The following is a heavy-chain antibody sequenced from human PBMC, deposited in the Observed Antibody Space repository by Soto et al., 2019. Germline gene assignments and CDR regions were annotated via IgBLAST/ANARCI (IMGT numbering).Heavy chain of an antibody. CDR1: GFSFSSYC. V-gene: IGHV3-74*03. Sequence: EAQLVESGGGLVQPGGSLRLSCAASGFSFSSYCMHWVRQAPGKGLEWVAGIKTDGSGKKYADSVKGRFTISRDNAKNKKYLQLHSMRVEDTDVDYYARDEGGVVVPGYDKWGQGSLVAVSS. D-gene: IGHD2-21*01. CDR2: IKTDGSGK. J-gene: IGHJ4*02. CDR3: ARDEGGVVVPGYDK.